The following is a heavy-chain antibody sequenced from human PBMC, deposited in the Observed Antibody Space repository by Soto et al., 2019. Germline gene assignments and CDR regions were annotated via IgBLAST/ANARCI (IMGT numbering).Heavy chain of an antibody. D-gene: IGHD2-21*02. CDR3: AITPNCGRDCSADSYWFFDL. V-gene: IGHV3-23*01. CDR1: GLTFSNYA. CDR2: ISGGGLST. J-gene: IGHJ2*01. Sequence: EVQLLESGGNLVQPGGSLRLSCAASGLTFSNYAMSWVRQAPGKGLEWFSAISGGGLSTYYADSVKGRFTISRDNSRNTLFLQMSALRAEDTAVYYCAITPNCGRDCSADSYWFFDLWGRGTLVTVSS.